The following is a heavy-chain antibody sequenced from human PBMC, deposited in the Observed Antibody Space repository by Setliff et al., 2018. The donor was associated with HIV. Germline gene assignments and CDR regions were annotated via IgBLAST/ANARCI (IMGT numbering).Heavy chain of an antibody. D-gene: IGHD1-1*01. CDR3: ASARIPTGGTSTSFDY. Sequence: ASVKVSCKASGYTFTSYAMNWVRRAPGKGLEWMGIINPSGGGTTYARKFQGRVTVTRDTSTTTVSIALSGLRSEDTAVYYCASARIPTGGTSTSFDYWGQGTLVTVSS. V-gene: IGHV1-46*01. J-gene: IGHJ4*02. CDR1: GYTFTSYA. CDR2: INPSGGGT.